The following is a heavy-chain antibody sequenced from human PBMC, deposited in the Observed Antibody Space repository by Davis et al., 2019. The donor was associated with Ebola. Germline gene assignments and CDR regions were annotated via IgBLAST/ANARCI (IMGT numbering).Heavy chain of an antibody. CDR2: IYYSGST. CDR3: ARDPPTYSSGWYGYYYGMDV. J-gene: IGHJ6*04. V-gene: IGHV4-59*01. D-gene: IGHD6-19*01. CDR1: GGSSSSYY. Sequence: MPSETLSLTCTVSGGSSSSYYWSWIRQPPGKGLEWIGYIYYSGSTNYNPSLKSRVTISVDTSKNQFSLKLSSVTAADTAVYYCARDPPTYSSGWYGYYYGMDVWGKGTTVTVSS.